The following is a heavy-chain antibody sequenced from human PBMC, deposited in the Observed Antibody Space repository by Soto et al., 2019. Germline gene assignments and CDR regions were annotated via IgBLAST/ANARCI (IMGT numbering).Heavy chain of an antibody. V-gene: IGHV4-59*01. CDR2: IYYSGST. J-gene: IGHJ4*02. D-gene: IGHD2-2*02. Sequence: QVQLQESGPGLVKPSETLSLTCTVSGGSISSYYWSWIRQPPGKGLEWIGYIYYSGSTNYNPSLKRRVTISVDTSKNQFSLKLSSVTAADTAVYYCARGHTGGDYWGQGTLVTVSS. CDR1: GGSISSYY. CDR3: ARGHTGGDY.